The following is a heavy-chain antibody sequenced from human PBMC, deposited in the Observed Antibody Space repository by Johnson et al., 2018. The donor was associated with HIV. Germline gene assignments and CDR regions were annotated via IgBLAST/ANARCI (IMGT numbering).Heavy chain of an antibody. CDR3: ARGRGGDPIVFDI. J-gene: IGHJ3*02. CDR2: IRYDGSNK. CDR1: GFTFSSYG. Sequence: QVQLVESGGGVVQPGGSLRLSCAASGFTFSSYGMHWVRQAPGKGLEWVAFIRYDGSNKYYADSVKGRFTISRDNSKNTLYLQMNSLRAEDTAVYYCARGRGGDPIVFDIWGQGTMVTVSS. V-gene: IGHV3-30*02. D-gene: IGHD3-16*01.